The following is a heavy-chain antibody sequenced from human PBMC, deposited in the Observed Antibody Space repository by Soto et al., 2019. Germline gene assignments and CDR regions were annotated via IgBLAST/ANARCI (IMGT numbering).Heavy chain of an antibody. CDR3: ARDYYGSAKPNWFDP. J-gene: IGHJ5*02. D-gene: IGHD3-10*01. CDR2: IKQDGSEK. V-gene: IGHV3-7*01. CDR1: GFTFSNYC. Sequence: GGSLRLSCAASGFTFSNYCMHWVHQAPGKGLEWVANIKQDGSEKYYVDSVKGRFTISRDNAKNSLYLQMNSLRAEDTSVYYCARDYYGSAKPNWFDPWGQGTLVTVSS.